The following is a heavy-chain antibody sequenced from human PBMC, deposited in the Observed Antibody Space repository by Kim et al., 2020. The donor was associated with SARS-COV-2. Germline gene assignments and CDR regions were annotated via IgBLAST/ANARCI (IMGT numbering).Heavy chain of an antibody. J-gene: IGHJ4*01. V-gene: IGHV3-23*01. Sequence: GGSLRLSCVASASSFYSYAMAWVRQSPGKGLEWVSTISGDSGNIYYADSVKGRFTISRDNSKDTLYLQMNYLRVDDTAVYYCATDVSHWVGASEFWGHGTLVSVTS. CDR3: ATDVSHWVGASEF. CDR2: ISGDSGNI. CDR1: ASSFYSYA. D-gene: IGHD1-26*01.